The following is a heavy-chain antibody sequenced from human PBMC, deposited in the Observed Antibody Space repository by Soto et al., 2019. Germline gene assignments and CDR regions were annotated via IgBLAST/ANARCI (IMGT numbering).Heavy chain of an antibody. J-gene: IGHJ5*02. V-gene: IGHV3-33*01. CDR1: GFTFSSYG. CDR3: ARDGRITIFGVVISDNWSDP. Sequence: PGGSLRLSCAASGFTFSSYGMHWARQAPGKGLEWVAVIWYDGSNKYYADSVKGRFTISRDNSKNTLYLQMNSLRAEDTAVYYCARDGRITIFGVVISDNWSDPWGQGPLVTVSS. D-gene: IGHD3-3*01. CDR2: IWYDGSNK.